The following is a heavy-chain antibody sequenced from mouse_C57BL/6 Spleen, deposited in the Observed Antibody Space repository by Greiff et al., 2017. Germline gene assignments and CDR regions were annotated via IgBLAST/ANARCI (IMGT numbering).Heavy chain of an antibody. Sequence: QVQLQQPGAELVKPGASVKMSCKASGYTFTSYWITWVKPRPGQGLEWIGDIYPGSGSTNYNEKFKSKATLTVDTSSSTAYMQLSSLTSEDSAVYYCARCYYGSSYYFDYWGQGTTLTVSS. CDR3: ARCYYGSSYYFDY. CDR1: GYTFTSYW. J-gene: IGHJ2*01. CDR2: IYPGSGST. D-gene: IGHD1-1*01. V-gene: IGHV1-55*01.